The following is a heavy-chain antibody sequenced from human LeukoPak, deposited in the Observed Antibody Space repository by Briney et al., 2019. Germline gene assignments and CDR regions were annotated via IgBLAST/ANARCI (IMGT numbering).Heavy chain of an antibody. CDR2: IYYSGNT. Sequence: SETLSLTCTVSGGSIRSSSYYWGWIRQPPGKGLEWIGSIYYSGNTYYNASLKSQVSISIDTSKNQFSLKLTSVTAADTAVYYCARQTGSGLFILPGGQGTLVTVSS. CDR3: ARQTGSGLFILP. J-gene: IGHJ4*02. V-gene: IGHV4-39*01. CDR1: GGSIRSSSYY. D-gene: IGHD3/OR15-3a*01.